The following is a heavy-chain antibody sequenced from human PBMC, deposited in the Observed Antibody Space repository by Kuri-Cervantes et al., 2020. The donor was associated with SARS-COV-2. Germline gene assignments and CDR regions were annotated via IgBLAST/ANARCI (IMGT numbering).Heavy chain of an antibody. CDR1: GFTFSSYA. CDR3: AKDDEDSGIYGDAFDI. Sequence: ETLSLTCAASGFTFSSYAMSWVRQAPGKGLEWVSAISGSGGSTYYADSVKGRFTISRDNSKNTLYLQMNSLRAEDTAVYYCAKDDEDSGIYGDAFDIWGQGTMVTVSS. D-gene: IGHD1-26*01. V-gene: IGHV3-23*01. J-gene: IGHJ3*02. CDR2: ISGSGGST.